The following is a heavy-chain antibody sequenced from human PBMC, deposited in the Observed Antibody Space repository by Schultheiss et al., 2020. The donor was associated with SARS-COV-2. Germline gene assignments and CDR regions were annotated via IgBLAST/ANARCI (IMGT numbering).Heavy chain of an antibody. CDR2: ISYDGSNK. J-gene: IGHJ4*02. D-gene: IGHD3-10*01. CDR1: GFTFSSYA. V-gene: IGHV3-30*07. Sequence: GGSLRLSCAASGFTFSSYAMHWVRQAPGKGLEWVAVISYDGSNKYYADSVKGRFTISRDNSKNTLYLQMNSLRAEDTAVYYCARQRYYYGSGSYELDYWGQGTLVTVSS. CDR3: ARQRYYYGSGSYELDY.